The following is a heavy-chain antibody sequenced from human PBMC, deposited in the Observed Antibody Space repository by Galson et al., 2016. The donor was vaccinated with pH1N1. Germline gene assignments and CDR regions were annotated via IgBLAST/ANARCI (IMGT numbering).Heavy chain of an antibody. Sequence: SLRLSCAASGFTFDDYAMHWVRQAPGKGLEWVSGISWNNGSMDYADSVKGRFTISRDNAKNSLFLQMNSLRAEDTALYYCAKVGGFYCDTFDYWGQGTLVTVSS. V-gene: IGHV3-9*01. CDR2: ISWNNGSM. J-gene: IGHJ4*02. CDR1: GFTFDDYA. D-gene: IGHD1-26*01. CDR3: AKVGGFYCDTFDY.